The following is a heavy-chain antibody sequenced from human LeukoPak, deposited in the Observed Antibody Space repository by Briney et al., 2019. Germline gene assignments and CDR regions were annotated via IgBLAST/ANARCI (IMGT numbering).Heavy chain of an antibody. CDR2: IYNDGST. CDR3: ARDRPPPYYDFWCGYFQD. D-gene: IGHD3-3*01. CDR1: RFTVSSNY. V-gene: IGHV3-66*01. Sequence: PGGSLRLSCAASRFTVSSNYMSWVRQAPGKGLEWVSVIYNDGSTYYADSVKGRFTVSRDNSKNTLYLQMNSLRTEDTAVYYCARDRPPPYYDFWCGYFQDWGQGTLVTVSS. J-gene: IGHJ4*02.